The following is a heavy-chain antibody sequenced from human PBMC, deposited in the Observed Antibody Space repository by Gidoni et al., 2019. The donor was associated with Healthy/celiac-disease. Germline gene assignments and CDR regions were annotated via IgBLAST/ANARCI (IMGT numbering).Heavy chain of an antibody. V-gene: IGHV3-21*01. J-gene: IGHJ5*02. CDR1: GFTFSSYS. Sequence: EVQLVESGGGLVKPGGSLRLSCAASGFTFSSYSMNWVRQAPGKGLEWVSSISSSSSYIYYADSVKGRFTISRDNAKNSLYLQMNSLRAEDTAVYYCARDDSVFFFNQLPFDPWGQGTLVTVSS. D-gene: IGHD2-2*01. CDR3: ARDDSVFFFNQLPFDP. CDR2: ISSSSSYI.